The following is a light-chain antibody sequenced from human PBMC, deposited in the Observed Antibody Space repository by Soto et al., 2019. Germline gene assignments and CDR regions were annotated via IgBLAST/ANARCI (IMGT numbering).Light chain of an antibody. CDR1: QSVSYN. V-gene: IGKV3-15*01. J-gene: IGKJ5*01. CDR2: GPS. Sequence: EIVMTQSPATLSVSPGERATLSCRASQSVSYNLAWYQHKPGQAPRLLIYGPSTRATGIPARFSGSGSGADFTLTISSLEPEDFAVYYCQQRSSWPITFGQGTRLE. CDR3: QQRSSWPIT.